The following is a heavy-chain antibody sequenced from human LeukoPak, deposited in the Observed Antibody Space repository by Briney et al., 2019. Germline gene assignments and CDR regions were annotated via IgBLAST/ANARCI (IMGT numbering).Heavy chain of an antibody. J-gene: IGHJ4*02. CDR3: AKDSSVWVVGAISFFDY. CDR2: ISYDGSTK. CDR1: GFTFSNYG. Sequence: GGSLRLSCAASGFTFSNYGMHWVRQAPGKGLEVVAAISYDGSTKYYADSVKGRFTSSRDNSKNTLYLQMNSLRPEDTAVYYCAKDSSVWVVGAISFFDYWGQGTLVTVSS. V-gene: IGHV3-30*18. D-gene: IGHD1-26*01.